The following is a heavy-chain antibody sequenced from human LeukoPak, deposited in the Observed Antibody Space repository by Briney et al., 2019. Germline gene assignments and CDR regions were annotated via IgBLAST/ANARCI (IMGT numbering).Heavy chain of an antibody. CDR2: IRYDGSNK. CDR3: AKWDTYYDSSGYYFY. J-gene: IGHJ4*02. D-gene: IGHD3-22*01. Sequence: GGSLRLSCAASGFTFSSYGMHWVRQAPGKGLEWVAFIRYDGSNKYYADSVKGRFTISRDNSKNTLYLQMNSLRAEDTTVYYCAKWDTYYDSSGYYFYWGQGTLVTVSS. V-gene: IGHV3-30*02. CDR1: GFTFSSYG.